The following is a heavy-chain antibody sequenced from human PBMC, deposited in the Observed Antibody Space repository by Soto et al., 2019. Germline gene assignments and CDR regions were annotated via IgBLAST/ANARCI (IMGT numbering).Heavy chain of an antibody. J-gene: IGHJ4*02. D-gene: IGHD2-15*01. CDR1: GDSLATNGYY. CDR3: AGSDYSHRHLIAF. CDR2: VYSTGST. Sequence: PCGTLALTCSVSGDSLATNGYYWGGIRQPPGKGLQWIGNVYSTGSTFSHPSLTSRVFISVDTSKNKFSLRLTSVTAADTAVYYCAGSDYSHRHLIAFSAPGTIGIGSS. V-gene: IGHV4-39*01.